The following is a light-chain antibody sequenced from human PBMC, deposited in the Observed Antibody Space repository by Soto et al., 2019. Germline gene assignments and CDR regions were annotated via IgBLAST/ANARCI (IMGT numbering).Light chain of an antibody. CDR1: QSVSKY. V-gene: IGKV3-11*01. J-gene: IGKJ5*01. Sequence: EIVLTQSPAPLSLSPGERATLSCRASQSVSKYLAWFQQKPGQPPRLLIYDASIRATGIPARFSGSGSETDFTLTISSLEPEDSAIYYCQQRATRVTFGQGTRLEIK. CDR3: QQRATRVT. CDR2: DAS.